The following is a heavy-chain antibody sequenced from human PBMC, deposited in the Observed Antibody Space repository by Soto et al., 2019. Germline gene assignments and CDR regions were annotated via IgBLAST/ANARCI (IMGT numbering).Heavy chain of an antibody. CDR1: GYMFTNHA. CDR2: INAANGDP. Sequence: QVQLVQSGAEVKKPGASVKVSCKASGYMFTNHAIHWVRQAPGQRLEWLGWINAANGDPKYSVKFQGRVTITRDTSATTAYMDLSSLNSEDTAVYYCAKSGASSPGNWFAPWGQGTLVTVSS. CDR3: AKSGASSPGNWFAP. V-gene: IGHV1-3*01. D-gene: IGHD6-13*01. J-gene: IGHJ5*02.